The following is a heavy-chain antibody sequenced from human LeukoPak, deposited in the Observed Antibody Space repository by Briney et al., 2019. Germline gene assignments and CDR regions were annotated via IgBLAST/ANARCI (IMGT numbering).Heavy chain of an antibody. CDR1: GASISSGGYY. J-gene: IGHJ4*02. Sequence: PSQTLSLTCTVSGASISSGGYYWSWIRQHPGKGLERIGYIYYSGTTYYNPPLKSRITISVETSKNHFSLKLSSVTAADTAVYYCARSLSGTYATFDSWGQGTVVTVSS. V-gene: IGHV4-31*03. CDR3: ARSLSGTYATFDS. CDR2: IYYSGTT. D-gene: IGHD1-26*01.